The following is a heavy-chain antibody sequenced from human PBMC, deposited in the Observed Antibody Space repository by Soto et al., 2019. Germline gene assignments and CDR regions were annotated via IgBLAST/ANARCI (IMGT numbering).Heavy chain of an antibody. CDR1: GFTFSSYY. Sequence: PGGSLRLSCAASGFTFSSYYLHWVRQAPGKGLVWVSRINGDGSTTSYADSVKGRFTISRDNAKNTLYLQMNSLRDEDTAVYYCARGPAGYSDGRHWGQGTLVTVSS. CDR2: INGDGSTT. J-gene: IGHJ4*02. V-gene: IGHV3-74*01. CDR3: ARGPAGYSDGRH. D-gene: IGHD5-18*01.